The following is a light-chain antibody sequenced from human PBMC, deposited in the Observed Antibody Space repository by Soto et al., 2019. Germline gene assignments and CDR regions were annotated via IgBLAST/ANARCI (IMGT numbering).Light chain of an antibody. J-gene: IGKJ1*01. CDR2: GAS. Sequence: EIVMTQSPATLSVSPGERATLSCRASQSVNSNLAWYQQKPGKAPRLLIYGASTRATGVPARFSGSGSGTDLTLTVISLQYEASSVYLCHHYNNWTTFGQGTKVEIK. CDR1: QSVNSN. CDR3: HHYNNWTT. V-gene: IGKV3-15*01.